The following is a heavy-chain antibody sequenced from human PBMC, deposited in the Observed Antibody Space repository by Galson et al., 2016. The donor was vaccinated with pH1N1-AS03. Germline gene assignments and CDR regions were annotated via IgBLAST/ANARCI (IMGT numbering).Heavy chain of an antibody. CDR2: IRSSGTTI. J-gene: IGHJ4*02. V-gene: IGHV3-11*01. CDR1: GFNLSDYY. Sequence: SLRLSCAASGFNLSDYYMTWIRQAPGKGLEWVSYIRSSGTTIFYADSVEGRFTISRDNAKNSLFLQMNSLRAEDTAMYYCARGARDSSGYYLRGFHYWGQGTLVTVSS. CDR3: ARGARDSSGYYLRGFHY. D-gene: IGHD3-22*01.